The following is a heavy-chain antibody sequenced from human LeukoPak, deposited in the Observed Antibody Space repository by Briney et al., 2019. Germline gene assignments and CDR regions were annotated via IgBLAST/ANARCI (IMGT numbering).Heavy chain of an antibody. CDR2: IYHSGNT. Sequence: AETLSLTCTVSGYSISSGYYWGWIREPAGEGLECIGSIYHSGNTYYDPSLKGRVTISVDKAKNQLSLKLSSVTAADTAVYYCTKSDGYGLIRICGRGTMVTVSS. D-gene: IGHD3-22*01. V-gene: IGHV4-38-2*02. CDR1: GYSISSGYY. J-gene: IGHJ3*02. CDR3: TKSDGYGLIRI.